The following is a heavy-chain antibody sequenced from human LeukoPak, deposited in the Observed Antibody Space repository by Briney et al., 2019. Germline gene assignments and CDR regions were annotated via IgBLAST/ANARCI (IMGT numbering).Heavy chain of an antibody. D-gene: IGHD5-12*01. CDR3: ARDGGYSAPHYYYYGMDV. CDR1: GGSFSGYY. J-gene: IGHJ6*02. Sequence: SETLSLTCAVYGGSFSGYYWSWIRQPPGKGLEWIGEINHSGSTNYNPSLKSRVTISVDTSKNQFSLKLSSVTAADTAVYYCARDGGYSAPHYYYYGMDVWGQGTTVTVSS. CDR2: INHSGST. V-gene: IGHV4-34*01.